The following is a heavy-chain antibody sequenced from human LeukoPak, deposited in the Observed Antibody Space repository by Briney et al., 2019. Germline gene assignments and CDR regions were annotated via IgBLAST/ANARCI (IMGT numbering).Heavy chain of an antibody. Sequence: QTGGSLRLSCAASGFTFSSYGMSWVRQAPGKRLEWVSAISSSGGSTYYADSVKGRFTISRDNSKNTLYLQMNSLRAEDTAVYYCAKGGGYYGGNVGYHYYYMDVWGKGTTVTISS. CDR2: ISSSGGST. J-gene: IGHJ6*03. V-gene: IGHV3-23*01. D-gene: IGHD4-23*01. CDR1: GFTFSSYG. CDR3: AKGGGYYGGNVGYHYYYMDV.